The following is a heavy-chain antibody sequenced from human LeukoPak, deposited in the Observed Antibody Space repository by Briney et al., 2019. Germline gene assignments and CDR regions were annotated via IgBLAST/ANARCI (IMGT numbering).Heavy chain of an antibody. CDR1: GFTFSLFA. D-gene: IGHD3-22*01. J-gene: IGHJ4*02. CDR3: AKDGYDYDSSGHFDY. Sequence: GGSLRLSCAASGFTFSLFAMHWVRQAPGKGLEWVSAISGSGGATYHADADSVKGRFTISRDNSKNALYLEINNLRAEDTAVYYCAKDGYDYDSSGHFDYWGQGTLVTVSS. V-gene: IGHV3-23*01. CDR2: ISGSGGAT.